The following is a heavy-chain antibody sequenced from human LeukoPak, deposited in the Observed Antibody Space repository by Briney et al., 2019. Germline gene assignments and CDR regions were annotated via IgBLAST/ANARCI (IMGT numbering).Heavy chain of an antibody. J-gene: IGHJ4*02. CDR1: GFTFSSYG. Sequence: LGGSLRLSCAASGFTFSSYGMHWVRQAPGKGLEWVAVIWYDGSNKYYADSVKGRFTISRDNSKNTLYLQMNSLRAEDTAVYYCARSRLPTVTTTSFDYWGQGTLVTVSS. V-gene: IGHV3-33*01. D-gene: IGHD4-17*01. CDR2: IWYDGSNK. CDR3: ARSRLPTVTTTSFDY.